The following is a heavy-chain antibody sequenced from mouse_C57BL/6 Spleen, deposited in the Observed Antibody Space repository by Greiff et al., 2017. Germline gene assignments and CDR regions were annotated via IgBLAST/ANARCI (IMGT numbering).Heavy chain of an antibody. CDR1: GYTFTSYW. CDR3: AREMDGSSSDYFDY. D-gene: IGHD1-1*01. V-gene: IGHV1-55*01. CDR2: IYPGSGST. J-gene: IGHJ2*01. Sequence: QVQLQQPGAELVKPGASVKMSCKASGYTFTSYWITWVKQRPGQGLEWIGDIYPGSGSTNYNEKFKSKATLTVDTSSSTAYMQLSSLTSEDSAVYYCAREMDGSSSDYFDYWGQGTTLTVSS.